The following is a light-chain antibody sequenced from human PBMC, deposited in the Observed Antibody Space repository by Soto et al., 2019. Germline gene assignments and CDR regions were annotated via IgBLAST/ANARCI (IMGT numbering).Light chain of an antibody. CDR1: SSNIGSGYD. J-gene: IGLJ3*02. CDR2: GNT. Sequence: VLTQPPSVSGAPGQRVTISCTGSSSNIGSGYDVHWYQQLPGTAPKLLIYGNTNRPSGVPDRFSGSKSGTSASLAITGLQAEDEADYYCQSYDSSLSDWVFGGGTKVTVL. V-gene: IGLV1-40*01. CDR3: QSYDSSLSDWV.